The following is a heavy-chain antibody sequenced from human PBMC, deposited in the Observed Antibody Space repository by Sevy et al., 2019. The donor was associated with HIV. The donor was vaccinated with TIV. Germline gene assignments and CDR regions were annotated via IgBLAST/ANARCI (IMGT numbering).Heavy chain of an antibody. CDR2: IYYSGST. J-gene: IGHJ4*02. D-gene: IGHD3-16*01. Sequence: SETLSLTCTVSGGSVSSGSYYWSWIRQPPGKGLEWIGYIYYSGSTNYNPSLKSRVTISVDTSKNQFSLKPSSMTAADTAVYYCASTRGRWLQLDYWGQGTLVSVSS. CDR1: GGSVSSGSYY. CDR3: ASTRGRWLQLDY. V-gene: IGHV4-61*01.